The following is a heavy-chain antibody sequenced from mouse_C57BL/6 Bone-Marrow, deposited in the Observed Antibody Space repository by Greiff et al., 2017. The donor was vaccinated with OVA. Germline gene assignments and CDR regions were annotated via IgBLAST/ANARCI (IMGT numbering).Heavy chain of an antibody. Sequence: VQLQQSGPELVKPGASVKISCKASGYAFRSSWMNWVKQRPGMGLEWIGRIYPGDGDTNYNGKFKGKATLTADKSASTAYMQLSSLTSEDSAVYFCARGKDWDWFAYWGQGTLVTVSA. V-gene: IGHV1-82*01. D-gene: IGHD4-1*01. CDR1: GYAFRSSW. CDR3: ARGKDWDWFAY. CDR2: IYPGDGDT. J-gene: IGHJ3*01.